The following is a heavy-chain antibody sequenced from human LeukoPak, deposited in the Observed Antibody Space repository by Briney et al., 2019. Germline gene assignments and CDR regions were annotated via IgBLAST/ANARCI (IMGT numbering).Heavy chain of an antibody. J-gene: IGHJ4*02. D-gene: IGHD1-26*01. CDR1: GYTFTGYY. Sequence: SVKVSCKASGYTFTGYYMHLVRQAPGQGLEWMRWINPNSGGTNYAQKFQGRVTMTRDTSISTAYMELSRLRSDDTAVYYCARVYSGSYRPFDYWGQGTLVTVSS. CDR3: ARVYSGSYRPFDY. CDR2: INPNSGGT. V-gene: IGHV1-2*02.